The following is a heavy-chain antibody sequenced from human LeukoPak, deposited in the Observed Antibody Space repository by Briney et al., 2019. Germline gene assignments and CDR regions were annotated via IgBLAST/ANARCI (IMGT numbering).Heavy chain of an antibody. D-gene: IGHD3-22*01. CDR2: IIPIFGTA. Sequence: GASVKVSCKASGGTFSSYAISWVRQAPGQGLVWMGRIIPIFGTANYAQKFQGRVTITTDESTSTAYMELSSLRSEDTAVYYCARDSYDSSGYLLYYFDYWGQGTLVTVSS. CDR3: ARDSYDSSGYLLYYFDY. V-gene: IGHV1-69*05. J-gene: IGHJ4*02. CDR1: GGTFSSYA.